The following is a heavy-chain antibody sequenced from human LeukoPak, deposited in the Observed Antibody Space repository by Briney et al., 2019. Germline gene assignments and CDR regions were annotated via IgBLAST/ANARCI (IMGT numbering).Heavy chain of an antibody. CDR3: TRSSSGGYHFYYYMDV. J-gene: IGHJ6*03. CDR2: IRNKAYGGTT. D-gene: IGHD3-22*01. CDR1: GFTFGDYA. Sequence: GGSLRLSCTASGFTFGDYALSWVRQAPGKGLEWVGFIRNKAYGGTTEYAASVKDRFAISRDDSTASVHLQMNGLKTEDTAVYYCTRSSSGGYHFYYYMDVWGKGTTVTVSS. V-gene: IGHV3-49*04.